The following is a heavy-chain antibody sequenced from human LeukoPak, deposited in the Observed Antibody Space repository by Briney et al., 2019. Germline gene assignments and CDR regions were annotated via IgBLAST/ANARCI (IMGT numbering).Heavy chain of an antibody. CDR2: ISGSGGST. CDR1: GFTFSSYA. D-gene: IGHD6-19*01. CDR3: AREGSGWYAVDY. V-gene: IGHV3-23*01. J-gene: IGHJ4*02. Sequence: QPGGSLRLSCAASGFTFSSYAMSWVRQAPGKGLEWVSAISGSGGSTYYADSVKGRFTISRDNAKNTLYLQMNSLRAEDTAVYYCAREGSGWYAVDYWGQGTLVTVSS.